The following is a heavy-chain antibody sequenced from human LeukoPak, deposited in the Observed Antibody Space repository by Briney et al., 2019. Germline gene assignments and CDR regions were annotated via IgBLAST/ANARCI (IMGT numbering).Heavy chain of an antibody. D-gene: IGHD3-10*01. CDR1: GYTFTGYY. CDR3: ARDRSGADF. J-gene: IGHJ4*02. CDR2: INPNGGDT. V-gene: IGHV1-2*02. Sequence: ASVKVSCKASGYTFTGYYMHWVRQAPGYRLEWVGWINPNGGDTNYAQKFQGRVTLTRDTSISTAYMELSRLRSDDTAVYYCARDRSGADFWGQGTLVTVSS.